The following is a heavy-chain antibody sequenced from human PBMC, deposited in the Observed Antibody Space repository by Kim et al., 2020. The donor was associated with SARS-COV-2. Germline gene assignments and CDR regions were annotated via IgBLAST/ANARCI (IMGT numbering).Heavy chain of an antibody. CDR2: IKSLTNSGP. D-gene: IGHD5-12*01. J-gene: IGHJ4*02. Sequence: GGSLRLSCAASGFTFSKVWMTWVRQAPGKGLESVGRIKSLTNSGPDYTAPVKGRFTISRDDSKNTVYLQMNSLKTEDTAIYYCTTVKNVAMALDYWGQGTLVTVSS. CDR1: GFTFSKVW. CDR3: TTVKNVAMALDY. V-gene: IGHV3-15*01.